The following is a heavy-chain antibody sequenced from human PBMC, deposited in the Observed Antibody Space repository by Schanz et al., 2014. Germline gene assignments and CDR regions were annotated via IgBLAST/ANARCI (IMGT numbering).Heavy chain of an antibody. CDR2: IKSKTDGETT. Sequence: EVQLVESGGGLVKPGGSLRLSCAASTSIFNHAWMSWVRQAPGKGLEWLGRIKSKTDGETTDYAAPVKGRFCISRDDSQSTLYLQMNSLKIEDTAVYYCATASSPVREAGAGSSFHLWGQGTLXTVSP. D-gene: IGHD6-13*01. CDR1: TSIFNHAW. V-gene: IGHV3-15*01. CDR3: ATASSPVREAGAGSSFHL. J-gene: IGHJ5*02.